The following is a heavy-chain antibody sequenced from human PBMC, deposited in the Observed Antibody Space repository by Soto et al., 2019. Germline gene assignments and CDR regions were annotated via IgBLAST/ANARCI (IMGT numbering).Heavy chain of an antibody. CDR2: IWCDGSNK. Sequence: PGGSLRLSCAASGFTFSSYGMHWVRQAPGKGLEWVAVIWCDGSNKYYADSVKGRFTISRDNSKNTLYLQMNSLRAEDTAVYYCARGVSGSSYPYKNWFDPWGQGTLVTVSS. J-gene: IGHJ5*02. V-gene: IGHV3-33*01. CDR3: ARGVSGSSYPYKNWFDP. D-gene: IGHD6-6*01. CDR1: GFTFSSYG.